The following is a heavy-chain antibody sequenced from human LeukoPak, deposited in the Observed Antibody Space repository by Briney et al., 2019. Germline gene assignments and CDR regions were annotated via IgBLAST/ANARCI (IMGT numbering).Heavy chain of an antibody. V-gene: IGHV1-69*13. J-gene: IGHJ5*02. CDR1: GYTYTSYD. D-gene: IGHD4-17*01. CDR2: IIPIFGTA. Sequence: SVKVSCKASGYTYTSYDISWVRQAPGQGLEWMGGIIPIFGTANYAQKFQGRVTITADESTSTAYMELSSLRSEDTAVYYCARDIRWRTTVTRYWFDPWGQGTLVTVSS. CDR3: ARDIRWRTTVTRYWFDP.